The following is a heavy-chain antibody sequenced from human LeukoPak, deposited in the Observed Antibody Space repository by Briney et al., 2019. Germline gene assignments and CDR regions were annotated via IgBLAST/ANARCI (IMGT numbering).Heavy chain of an antibody. CDR1: GGSIRSYY. J-gene: IGHJ4*02. CDR3: ARQTGSGLFSLP. Sequence: PSETLSLTCTVSGGSIRSYYWSWIRQPPGKGLEWIGYIYYSGSTNYNPSLKSRVTISVDTSKNQFSLKLSSVTAADTAVYYCARQTGSGLFSLPGGQGTLVTVSS. CDR2: IYYSGST. V-gene: IGHV4-59*08. D-gene: IGHD3-10*01.